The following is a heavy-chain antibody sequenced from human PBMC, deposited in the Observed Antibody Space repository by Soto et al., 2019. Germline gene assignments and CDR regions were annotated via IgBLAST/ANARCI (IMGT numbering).Heavy chain of an antibody. Sequence: GGSLRLSCAASGFTFSSYAISWVRQASGKGLEWVSGISGSGGSTYYADSVKGRFTISRDNSKNTLYLQMNSLRAEDTAVYYCAKAKVTTRGAFDIWGQGTMVTVSS. V-gene: IGHV3-23*01. D-gene: IGHD4-17*01. CDR3: AKAKVTTRGAFDI. CDR1: GFTFSSYA. J-gene: IGHJ3*02. CDR2: ISGSGGST.